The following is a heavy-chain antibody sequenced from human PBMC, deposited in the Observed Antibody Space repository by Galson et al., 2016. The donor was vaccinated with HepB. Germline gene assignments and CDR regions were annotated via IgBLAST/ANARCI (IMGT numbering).Heavy chain of an antibody. V-gene: IGHV3-23*01. Sequence: SLRLSCAASGFTFGSYAMTWVRQAPGKGLTWVSSISPSGWSSHNAASVKGRFTTSRDNSKFTLYLQMNSLRAEDTSVYYCARHLRVGSGAHRDVFDIWGRGTMVSVSS. CDR2: ISPSGWSS. CDR3: ARHLRVGSGAHRDVFDI. CDR1: GFTFGSYA. J-gene: IGHJ3*02. D-gene: IGHD4/OR15-4a*01.